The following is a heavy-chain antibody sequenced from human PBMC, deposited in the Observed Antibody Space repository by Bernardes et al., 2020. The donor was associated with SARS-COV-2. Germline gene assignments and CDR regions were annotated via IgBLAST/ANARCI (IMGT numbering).Heavy chain of an antibody. V-gene: IGHV3-30*18. CDR3: VKVSNIFWFGEGRGLLDY. Sequence: GGSLRLSCAASGFDFRHYGMHWVRQAQGKRPEWLAVISYEGSQKRYADSLEGRFTISRDSSTDTLYLNMNSLRPEDTAVYYCVKVSNIFWFGEGRGLLDYWGQGTLVTVS. CDR2: ISYEGSQK. J-gene: IGHJ4*02. CDR1: GFDFRHYG. D-gene: IGHD3-10*01.